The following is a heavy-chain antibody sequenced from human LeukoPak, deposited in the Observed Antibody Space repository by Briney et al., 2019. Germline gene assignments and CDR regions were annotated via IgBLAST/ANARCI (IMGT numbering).Heavy chain of an antibody. D-gene: IGHD2-21*02. CDR1: GFTFSSYW. CDR2: IKQDGSGK. J-gene: IGHJ4*02. V-gene: IGHV3-7*03. Sequence: PGGSLRLSCAASGFTFSSYWMSWVRQAPGKGLEWVANIKQDGSGKYYVDSVKGRFTISRDNAKNSLYLQMNSLRAEDTAVYYCARLYCGGDCFAGYFDYWGQGTLVTVSS. CDR3: ARLYCGGDCFAGYFDY.